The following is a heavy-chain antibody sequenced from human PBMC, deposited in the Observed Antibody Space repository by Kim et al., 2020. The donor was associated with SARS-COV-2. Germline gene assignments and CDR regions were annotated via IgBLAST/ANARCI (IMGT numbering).Heavy chain of an antibody. CDR3: AKDFKDYYDSSGYYGGTTDY. V-gene: IGHV3-23*01. J-gene: IGHJ4*02. D-gene: IGHD3-22*01. CDR1: GFTFSSYA. CDR2: ISGSGGST. Sequence: GGSLRLSCAASGFTFSSYAMSWVRQAPGKGLEWVSAISGSGGSTYYADSVKGRFTISRDNSKNTLYLQMNSLRAEDTAVYYCAKDFKDYYDSSGYYGGTTDYWGQGTLVTVSS.